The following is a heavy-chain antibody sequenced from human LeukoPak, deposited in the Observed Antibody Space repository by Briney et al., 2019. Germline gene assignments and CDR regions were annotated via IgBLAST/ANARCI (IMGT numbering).Heavy chain of an antibody. V-gene: IGHV3-74*01. Sequence: PGGSLRLSCEGSGFTFSNYWMGWVRQAPGKGLVWVSRINSDGSSTSYADSVKGRFTISRDNAKNTLYLQMNSLRAEDTAVYYCAKVGVVVPAAIEFWDYWGQGTLVTVSS. CDR1: GFTFSNYW. CDR3: AKVGVVVPAAIEFWDY. J-gene: IGHJ4*02. D-gene: IGHD2-2*02. CDR2: INSDGSST.